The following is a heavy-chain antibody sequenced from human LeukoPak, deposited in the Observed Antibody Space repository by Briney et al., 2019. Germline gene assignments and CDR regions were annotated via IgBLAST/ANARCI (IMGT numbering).Heavy chain of an antibody. CDR1: GYSITIGYY. CDR2: IHHSGIT. D-gene: IGHD3-3*01. V-gene: IGHV4-38-2*01. J-gene: IGHJ4*02. CDR3: ARIGTDFWSGSFDY. Sequence: PSETLSLTCAVSGYSITIGYYWGWFRQPPGKGLEWIGSIHHSGITYYNPSPKSRVTISVATSKNQFSLNLSSVTAADTAVYYCARIGTDFWSGSFDYWGQGSLVTVSS.